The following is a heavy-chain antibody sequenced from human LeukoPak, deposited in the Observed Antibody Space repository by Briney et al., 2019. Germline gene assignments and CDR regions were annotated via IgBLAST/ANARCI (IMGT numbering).Heavy chain of an antibody. CDR1: GFTFSSYS. CDR2: ISSSSSTI. CDR3: VRESIRGTRDFDY. D-gene: IGHD2-21*01. V-gene: IGHV3-48*01. Sequence: GGSLRLSCAASGFTFSSYSMNWVRQAPGKGLEWVSYISSSSSTIYYADSVKGRFTISRDNAKNSLYLQMNSLRAEDTAVYYCVRESIRGTRDFDYWGQGTLVTVSS. J-gene: IGHJ4*02.